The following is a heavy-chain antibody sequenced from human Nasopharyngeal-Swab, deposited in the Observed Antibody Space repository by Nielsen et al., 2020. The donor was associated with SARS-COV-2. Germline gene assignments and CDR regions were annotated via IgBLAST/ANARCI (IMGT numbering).Heavy chain of an antibody. CDR1: GYTFTNYG. CDR2: LNPGTVNT. CDR3: ARAPGVDYYYYMDV. V-gene: IGHV1-3*01. Sequence: ASVKVSCKVSGYTFTNYGIHWVRQAPGQRLEWMGWLNPGTVNTKYSQKFQGRVTISRDTSASTAYMELSSLRSEDTAVYYCARAPGVDYYYYMDVWGNGTTVTVSS. J-gene: IGHJ6*03.